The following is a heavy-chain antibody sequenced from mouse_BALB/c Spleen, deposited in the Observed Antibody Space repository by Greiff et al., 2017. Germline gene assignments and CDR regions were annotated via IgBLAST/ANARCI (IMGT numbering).Heavy chain of an antibody. CDR2: IDPSDSYT. J-gene: IGHJ4*01. V-gene: IGHV1-69*02. CDR1: GYTFTSYW. D-gene: IGHD3-1*01. CDR3: ARKEAWATYPDY. Sequence: QVQLQQSGAELVKPGASVKLSCKASGYTFTSYWMHWVKQRPGQGLEWIGEIDPSDSYTNYNQKFKGKATLTVDKSSSTAYMQLSSLTSEDSAVYYCARKEAWATYPDYWGQGTSVTVSS.